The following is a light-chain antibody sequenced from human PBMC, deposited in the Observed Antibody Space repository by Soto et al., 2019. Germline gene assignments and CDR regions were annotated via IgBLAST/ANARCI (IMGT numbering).Light chain of an antibody. CDR3: QQYVRYPLT. CDR1: QSISTW. Sequence: DIQMTQSPSTLSAFVGDRVTITCRASQSISTWLAWYQQKPGKAPKILIYRASTLESGVPSRFRGSGSGTEFTLTISSLQPDDFATFYCQQYVRYPLTFGGGTKVEIK. CDR2: RAS. J-gene: IGKJ4*01. V-gene: IGKV1-5*03.